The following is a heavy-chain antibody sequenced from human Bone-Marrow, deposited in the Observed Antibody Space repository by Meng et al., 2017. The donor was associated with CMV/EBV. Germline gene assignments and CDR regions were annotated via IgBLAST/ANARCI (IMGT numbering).Heavy chain of an antibody. CDR3: AKDGSGWFGEANWFDP. CDR1: FTFSTDA. V-gene: IGHV3-23*01. D-gene: IGHD3-10*01. CDR2: ISGSGGST. Sequence: FTFSTDAMSWVRQAPGKGLEWVSIISGSGGSTYYADSVEGRFTISRDNSKNTLYLQMNSLRAEDTAVYYCAKDGSGWFGEANWFDPWGQGTLVTVSS. J-gene: IGHJ5*02.